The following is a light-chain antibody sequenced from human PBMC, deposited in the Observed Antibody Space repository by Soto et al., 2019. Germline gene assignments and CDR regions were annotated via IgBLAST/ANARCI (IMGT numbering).Light chain of an antibody. CDR3: QQRSNWPPT. CDR1: QSVSTY. CDR2: DAS. Sequence: EIMLTQSPDTLSLSPGNRATLSCRASQSVSTYLAWYQQKPGQPPRLLIYDASNWATGIPARFSGSGSGTDFTLTISSLEPEDFAVYYCQQRSNWPPTFGQGTKVDIK. V-gene: IGKV3-11*01. J-gene: IGKJ1*01.